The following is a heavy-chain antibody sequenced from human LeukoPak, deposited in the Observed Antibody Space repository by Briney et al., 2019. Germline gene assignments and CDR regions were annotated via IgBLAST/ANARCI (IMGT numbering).Heavy chain of an antibody. D-gene: IGHD1-14*01. V-gene: IGHV3-30*18. Sequence: GRSLRLSCAASGFTFSSYGMHWVRQAPGKGLEWVAVISYDGSNKYYADSVKGRFTIFRDNSKNTLYLQMNSLRAKDTAVYYCAKDSNRYVDWGQGTLVTVSS. CDR2: ISYDGSNK. J-gene: IGHJ4*02. CDR3: AKDSNRYVD. CDR1: GFTFSSYG.